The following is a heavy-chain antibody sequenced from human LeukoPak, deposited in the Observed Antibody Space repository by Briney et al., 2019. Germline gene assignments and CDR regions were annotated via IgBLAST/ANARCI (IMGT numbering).Heavy chain of an antibody. Sequence: SETLSLTCTVSGGSISSGSYYWSWIRQPPGKGLEWIGEINHSGSTNYNPSLKSRVTISVDTSKNQFSLKLSSVTAADTAVYYCARPAARKYYYYMDVWGKGTTVTVSS. CDR2: INHSGST. D-gene: IGHD6-6*01. CDR1: GGSISSGSYY. V-gene: IGHV4-39*07. CDR3: ARPAARKYYYYMDV. J-gene: IGHJ6*03.